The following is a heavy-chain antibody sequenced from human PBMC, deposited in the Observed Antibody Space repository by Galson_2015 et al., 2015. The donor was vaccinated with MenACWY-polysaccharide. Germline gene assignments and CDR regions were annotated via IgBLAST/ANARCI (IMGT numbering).Heavy chain of an antibody. CDR1: GFIFSNYW. J-gene: IGHJ4*02. Sequence: SLRLSCATSGFIFSNYWMCWVRLTPGKGLEWLGNIKNDGTAKNYVDSVKGRFTFSRDNTKNSLYLQMSSLREEDTAVYYCAKDHHWNSFHCWGQGTLVTVSS. V-gene: IGHV3-7*04. CDR3: AKDHHWNSFHC. D-gene: IGHD1/OR15-1a*01. CDR2: IKNDGTAK.